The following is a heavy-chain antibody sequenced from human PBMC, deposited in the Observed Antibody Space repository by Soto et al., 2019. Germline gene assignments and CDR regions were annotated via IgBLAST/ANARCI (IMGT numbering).Heavy chain of an antibody. CDR3: ASLVAAAGYDLREAWFDP. CDR2: ISAYNGNT. Sequence: ASVKVSCKASGYTFTSYGISWVRQAPGQGLEWMGWISAYNGNTNYAQKLQGRVTMTTDTSTSTAYMELRSLRSDDTAVYYRASLVAAAGYDLREAWFDPWGQGTLVTVSS. V-gene: IGHV1-18*01. CDR1: GYTFTSYG. D-gene: IGHD6-13*01. J-gene: IGHJ5*02.